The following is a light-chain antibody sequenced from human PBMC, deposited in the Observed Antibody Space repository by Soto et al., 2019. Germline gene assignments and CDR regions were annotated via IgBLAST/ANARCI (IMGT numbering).Light chain of an antibody. J-gene: IGLJ2*01. CDR2: EVS. CDR3: SSYTSSSTLVV. Sequence: SALTQPASVSGSPGQSITISCTGTSSDVGGYNYVSWYQQHPGKAPKHMIYEVSNRPSGVSNRFSGSKSGNTASLTISGLQAEDEADYYCSSYTSSSTLVVFGGGTQLTVL. CDR1: SSDVGGYNY. V-gene: IGLV2-14*01.